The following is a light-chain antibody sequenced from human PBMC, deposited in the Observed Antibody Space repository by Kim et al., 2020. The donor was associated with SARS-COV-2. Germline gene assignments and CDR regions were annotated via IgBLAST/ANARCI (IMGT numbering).Light chain of an antibody. CDR1: QSINNY. J-gene: IGKJ1*01. CDR3: QQSYSSPRT. CDR2: AAS. V-gene: IGKV1-39*01. Sequence: ESVGDRVTVTCRARQSINNYLNWYQQKPGKAPKLLIYAASSLQSGVPSRFSGSRSGTDFTLTISSLQPEDFATYYCQQSYSSPRTFGQGTKVDIK.